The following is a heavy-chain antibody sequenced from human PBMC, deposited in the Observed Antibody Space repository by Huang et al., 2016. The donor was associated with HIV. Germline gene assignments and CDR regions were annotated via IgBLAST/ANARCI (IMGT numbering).Heavy chain of an antibody. CDR2: VFDGGNT. CDR3: ARLPFDYVWGTQRQTALDELDV. Sequence: QLQLQESGPGLVRPSETLSHTCSVSGGSVNSGYYYWGWIRQPPGKGLEWIASVFDGGNTFYNPSLKSRVSMSVDTSKKRFSLNLSSVTAADTAVYFCARLPFDYVWGTQRQTALDELDVWGQGTMVTVSS. J-gene: IGHJ3*01. CDR1: GGSVNSGYYY. D-gene: IGHD3-16*01. V-gene: IGHV4-39*01.